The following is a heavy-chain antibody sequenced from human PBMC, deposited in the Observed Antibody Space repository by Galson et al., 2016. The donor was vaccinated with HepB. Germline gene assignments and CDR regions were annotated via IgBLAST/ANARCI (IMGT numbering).Heavy chain of an antibody. CDR1: GLPPNDYA. CDR2: ISGDGRDT. D-gene: IGHD2/OR15-2a*01. J-gene: IGHJ5*02. Sequence: SLRLSCAASGLPPNDYAMHWVRQVPGKGLECVSLISGDGRDTHYADSVKGRFSISRDNSKKSLYLQMNNLRSEDTALYYCGILCGGFDPWGQGTLVTASS. V-gene: IGHV3-43*02. CDR3: GILCGGFDP.